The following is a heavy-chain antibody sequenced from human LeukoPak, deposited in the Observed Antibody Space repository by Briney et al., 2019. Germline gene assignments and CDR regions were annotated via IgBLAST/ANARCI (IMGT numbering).Heavy chain of an antibody. V-gene: IGHV3-30*18. CDR3: AKASRRGTTGTTGSYYYGMDV. CDR1: GFTFSSYG. J-gene: IGHJ6*04. CDR2: ISYDGNNK. D-gene: IGHD1-1*01. Sequence: GGSLRLSCAASGFTFSSYGMHWVRQAPGKGLEWVAVISYDGNNKYYADSVKGRFTISRDNSKNTLYLQMNSLRAEDTAVYYCAKASRRGTTGTTGSYYYGMDVWGKGTTVTVSS.